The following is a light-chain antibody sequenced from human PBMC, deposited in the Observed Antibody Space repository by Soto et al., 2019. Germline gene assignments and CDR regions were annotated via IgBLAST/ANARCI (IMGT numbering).Light chain of an antibody. V-gene: IGKV3-11*01. Sequence: EIGLTQSPSTLSLSPGERATLSCRANLSVNNYLAWYQQKPGQAPRLLIYDASKRATGIPARFSGSGSGTDFTLTISSLEPEDFAVYYCQQRSHWVTFGQGTRLEIK. CDR3: QQRSHWVT. CDR1: LSVNNY. CDR2: DAS. J-gene: IGKJ5*01.